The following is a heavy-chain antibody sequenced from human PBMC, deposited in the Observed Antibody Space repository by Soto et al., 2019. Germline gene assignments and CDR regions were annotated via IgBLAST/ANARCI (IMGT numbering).Heavy chain of an antibody. CDR3: AKDKAYCSGGSCYYYYYGMDV. D-gene: IGHD2-15*01. CDR1: GFTFSSYG. Sequence: PGGSLRLSCSAPGFTFSSYGMHWVRQAPGKGLEWVAVISYDGSNKYYSDSVKGRFTISRDNSKNTLYLQMNSLRAEDTAVYYCAKDKAYCSGGSCYYYYYGMDVWGQGTTVTVSS. J-gene: IGHJ6*02. V-gene: IGHV3-30*18. CDR2: ISYDGSNK.